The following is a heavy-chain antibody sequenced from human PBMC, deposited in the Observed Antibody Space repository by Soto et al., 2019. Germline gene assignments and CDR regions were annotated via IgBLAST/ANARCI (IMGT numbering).Heavy chain of an antibody. CDR3: ASEYCGGDCSQAFDI. CDR1: GFTFSSYA. D-gene: IGHD2-21*02. V-gene: IGHV3-30-3*01. Sequence: PGGSLRLSCAASGFTFSSYAMHWVRQAPGKGLEWVAVISYDGSNKYYADSVKGRFTISRDNSKNTLYLQMNSLRAEDTAVYYCASEYCGGDCSQAFDIWGQGTMVTVSS. J-gene: IGHJ3*02. CDR2: ISYDGSNK.